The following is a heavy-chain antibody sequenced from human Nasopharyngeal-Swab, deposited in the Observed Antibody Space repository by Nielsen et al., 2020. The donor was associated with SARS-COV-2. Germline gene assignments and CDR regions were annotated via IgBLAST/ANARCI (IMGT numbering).Heavy chain of an antibody. J-gene: IGHJ4*02. Sequence: SETLSLTCTVSGGSISSSSYYWGWIRQPPGKGLEWIGSIYYSGSTYYNPSLKGRVTISVDTSKNQFSLKLSSVTAADTAVYYCARPLYSSGWYPGYWGQGTLVTVSS. CDR3: ARPLYSSGWYPGY. CDR2: IYYSGST. V-gene: IGHV4-39*01. CDR1: GGSISSSSYY. D-gene: IGHD6-19*01.